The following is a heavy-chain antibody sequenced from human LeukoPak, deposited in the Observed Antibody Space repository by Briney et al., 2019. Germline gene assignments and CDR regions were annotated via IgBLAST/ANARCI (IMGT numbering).Heavy chain of an antibody. CDR2: IIPIFGTA. CDR1: GGTFSSYA. V-gene: IGHV1-69*13. D-gene: IGHD2-2*01. J-gene: IGHJ6*03. CDR3: ARGEYQLLSPTYYYYYMDV. Sequence: SVKVSCKASGGTFSSYAISWVRPAPGQGLEWMGGIIPIFGTANYAQKFQGRVTITADESTSTAYMELSSLRSEDTAVYYCARGEYQLLSPTYYYYYMDVWGKGTTVTVSS.